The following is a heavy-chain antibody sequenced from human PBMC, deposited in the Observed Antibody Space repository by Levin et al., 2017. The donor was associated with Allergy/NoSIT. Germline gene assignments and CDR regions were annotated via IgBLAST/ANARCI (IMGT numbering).Heavy chain of an antibody. D-gene: IGHD6-19*01. Sequence: SQTLSLTCTVSGGSVRSGTYYWSWIRQPPGKGLEWIGYINYRGSTKYNPSLKSRVTISVATSKNEFSLKLSSVTAADTAVYYCARNRIVVAGGNDYYYGMDVWGQGTTVTVSS. CDR2: INYRGST. CDR3: ARNRIVVAGGNDYYYGMDV. CDR1: GGSVRSGTYY. V-gene: IGHV4-61*01. J-gene: IGHJ6*02.